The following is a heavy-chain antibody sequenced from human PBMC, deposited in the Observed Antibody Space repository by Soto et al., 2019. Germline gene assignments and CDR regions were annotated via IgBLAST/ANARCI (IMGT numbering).Heavy chain of an antibody. CDR1: GYTFTSYG. CDR2: ISAYNGNP. J-gene: IGHJ4*02. CDR3: GRDPQIFDY. V-gene: IGHV1-18*04. Sequence: QVQLVQSGAELKKPGASVKVSCKASGYTFTSYGISWVRQAPGQGLEWMGWISAYNGNPKYAQKFQGRVTMTTDTPTSTAYMELRSLRSADTAMYYCGRDPQIFDYWGQGTLVTVSS.